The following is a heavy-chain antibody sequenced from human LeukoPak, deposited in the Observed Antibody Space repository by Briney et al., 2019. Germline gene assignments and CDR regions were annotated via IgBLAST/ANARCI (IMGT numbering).Heavy chain of an antibody. CDR1: GYTFTGYY. J-gene: IGHJ3*02. CDR2: INPNSGGT. CDR3: ARDDQEKNAFDI. Sequence: APVKVSCKASGYTFTGYYMHWVRQAPGQGLEWMGRINPNSGGTDYAQKFQGRVTMTRDTSISTAYMELSRLRSDDTAVYYCARDDQEKNAFDIWGQGTMVTVSS. V-gene: IGHV1-2*06.